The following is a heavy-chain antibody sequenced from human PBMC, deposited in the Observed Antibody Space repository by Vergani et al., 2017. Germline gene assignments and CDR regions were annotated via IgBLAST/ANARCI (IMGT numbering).Heavy chain of an antibody. D-gene: IGHD3/OR15-3a*01. CDR2: IYSGGSST. CDR3: AKVLGFLDSGFDY. CDR1: GFTFSSYA. V-gene: IGHV3-23*03. Sequence: EVQLLESGGGLVQPGGSLRLSCAASGFTFSSYAMSWVRQAPGKGLEWVSVIYSGGSSTYYADSVKGRFTISRDNSKNTLYLQMNSLRAEDTAVYYCAKVLGFLDSGFDYWGQGTLVTVSS. J-gene: IGHJ4*02.